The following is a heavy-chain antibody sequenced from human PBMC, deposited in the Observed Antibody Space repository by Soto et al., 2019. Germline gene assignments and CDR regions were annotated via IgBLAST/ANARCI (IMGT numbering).Heavy chain of an antibody. CDR2: IKQDGSEK. J-gene: IGHJ5*02. D-gene: IGHD5-18*01. CDR1: GFTFSSYW. CDR3: ARSGYGYSYGYWWFDP. V-gene: IGHV3-7*01. Sequence: PGGSLRLSCAASGFTFSSYWMSWVRQAPGKGLEWVANIKQDGSEKYYVDSVKGRSTISRDNAKNSLYLQMNSLRAEDTAVYYCARSGYGYSYGYWWFDPWGQGTLVTVSS.